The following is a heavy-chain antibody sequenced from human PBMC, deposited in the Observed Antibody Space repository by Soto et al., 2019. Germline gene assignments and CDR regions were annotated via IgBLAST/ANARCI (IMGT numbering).Heavy chain of an antibody. V-gene: IGHV1-2*02. CDR2: INPNSGGT. CDR1: GYTFTGYY. D-gene: IGHD2-2*02. Sequence: ASVKVSCKASGYTFTGYYTHWVRQAPGQGLEWMGWINPNSGGTNYAQKFQGRVTMTRDTSISTAYMELSRLRSDDTAVYYCARKAVVVPAAIPLVGMDVWGQGTTVTVSS. CDR3: ARKAVVVPAAIPLVGMDV. J-gene: IGHJ6*02.